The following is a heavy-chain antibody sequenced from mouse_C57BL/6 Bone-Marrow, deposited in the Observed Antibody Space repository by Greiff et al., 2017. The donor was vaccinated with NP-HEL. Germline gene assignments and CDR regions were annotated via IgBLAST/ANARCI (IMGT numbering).Heavy chain of an antibody. CDR1: GFSLTSYG. V-gene: IGHV2-5*01. J-gene: IGHJ3*01. CDR2: IWRGGST. CDR3: AKNGDYGSSSAWFAY. Sequence: VQGVESGPGLVQPSQSLSITCTVSGFSLTSYGVHWVRQSPGKGLEWLGVIWRGGSTDYNAAFMSRLSITKDNSKSQVFFKMNSLQADDTAIYYCAKNGDYGSSSAWFAYWGQGTLVTVSA. D-gene: IGHD1-1*01.